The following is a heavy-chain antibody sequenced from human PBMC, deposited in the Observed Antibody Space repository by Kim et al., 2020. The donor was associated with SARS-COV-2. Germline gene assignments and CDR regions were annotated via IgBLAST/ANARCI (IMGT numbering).Heavy chain of an antibody. D-gene: IGHD3-3*01. CDR2: IWFDGTND. CDR3: ATEKSGYAFDY. Sequence: GGSLRLSCAASGLTFGDFGMHWVRQAPGKGLKWVAVIWFDGTNDCYADSVKGRFTISRDDSINTLYLQMNSLRAEDTALYFCATEKSGYAFDYWGQGTLV. V-gene: IGHV3-33*01. CDR1: GLTFGDFG. J-gene: IGHJ4*02.